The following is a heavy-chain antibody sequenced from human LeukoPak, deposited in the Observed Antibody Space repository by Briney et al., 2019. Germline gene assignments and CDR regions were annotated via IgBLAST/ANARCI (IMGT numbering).Heavy chain of an antibody. D-gene: IGHD5-18*01. J-gene: IGHJ4*02. CDR1: GGSISSGDYY. CDR2: IYYSGST. CDR3: AREPAGYSYDYFDY. Sequence: SETLSLTCTVSGGSISSGDYYWSWIRQPPGKGLEWIGYIYYSGSTYYNPSLKSRVTISVDTSKNQFSLKLSSVTAADTAVYYCAREPAGYSYDYFDYWGQGTLVTVSS. V-gene: IGHV4-30-4*01.